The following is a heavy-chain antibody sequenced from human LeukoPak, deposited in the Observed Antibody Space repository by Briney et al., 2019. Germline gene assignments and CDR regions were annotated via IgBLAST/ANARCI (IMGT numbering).Heavy chain of an antibody. V-gene: IGHV4-59*01. CDR1: GGSISSYY. Sequence: SETLSLTCTVSGGSISSYYWSWIRQPPGKGLEWIGYIYYSGSTNYNPSLKSRVTISVDTSKNQFSLRLSSVTAADTAVYYCARQAAGTDYWGQGTLVTVSS. J-gene: IGHJ4*02. CDR3: ARQAAGTDY. D-gene: IGHD6-13*01. CDR2: IYYSGST.